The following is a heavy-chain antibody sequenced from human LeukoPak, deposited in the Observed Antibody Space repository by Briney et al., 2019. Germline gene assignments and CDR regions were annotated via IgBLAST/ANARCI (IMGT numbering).Heavy chain of an antibody. Sequence: GGSLRLSCAASRFTFSSYWMHWVRQAPGKGLVWVSGINSDGRSTRYADSVKGRFTISRDNAKNTLYLQMNSLRPEDTAVYYCAKSVAGGFDPWGQGTLVTVSS. CDR1: RFTFSSYW. CDR2: INSDGRST. CDR3: AKSVAGGFDP. D-gene: IGHD2-15*01. V-gene: IGHV3-74*01. J-gene: IGHJ5*02.